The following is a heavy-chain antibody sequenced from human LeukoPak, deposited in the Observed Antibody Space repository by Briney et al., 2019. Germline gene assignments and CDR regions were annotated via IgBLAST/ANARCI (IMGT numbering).Heavy chain of an antibody. V-gene: IGHV3-66*01. CDR3: ANVYPPLDY. CDR1: GFTVSSNY. Sequence: GGSLRLSCAASGFTVSSNYMSWVRQAPGKGLEWVSVIHSGGSRYYADSVKGRFTISTDNSKNTLYLQMNSLRAEDTAVYYCANVYPPLDYWGQGALVTVSS. D-gene: IGHD3-16*01. J-gene: IGHJ4*02. CDR2: IHSGGSR.